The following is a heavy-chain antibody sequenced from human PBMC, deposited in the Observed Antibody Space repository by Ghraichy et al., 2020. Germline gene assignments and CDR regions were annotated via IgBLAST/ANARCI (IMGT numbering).Heavy chain of an antibody. D-gene: IGHD4-17*01. Sequence: SETLSLTCTVPGGSISSYYWSWIRQPPGKGLEWIGYIYYSGSTNYNPSLKSRVTISVDTSKNQFSLKLSSVTAADTAVYYCARQKDYGDFLDYWGQGTLVTVSP. J-gene: IGHJ4*02. CDR3: ARQKDYGDFLDY. CDR1: GGSISSYY. V-gene: IGHV4-59*01. CDR2: IYYSGST.